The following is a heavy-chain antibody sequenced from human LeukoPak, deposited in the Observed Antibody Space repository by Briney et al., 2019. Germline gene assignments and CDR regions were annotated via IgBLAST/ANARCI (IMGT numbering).Heavy chain of an antibody. Sequence: SGPTLVKPTQTLTLTCTFSGFSLTTGGVGVAWIRQPPGKALEWLALIDWYDDEYYSPSLQSRLSITKDTSMNQVVLTLANVDPVDTATYFCAHAKGSLQSYFDFWGQGTLVTVSS. D-gene: IGHD4-11*01. CDR1: GFSLTTGGVG. CDR3: AHAKGSLQSYFDF. J-gene: IGHJ4*02. V-gene: IGHV2-5*01. CDR2: IDWYDDE.